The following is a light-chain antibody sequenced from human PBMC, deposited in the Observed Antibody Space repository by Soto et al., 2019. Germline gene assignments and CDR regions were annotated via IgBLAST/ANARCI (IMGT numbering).Light chain of an antibody. J-gene: IGKJ2*01. CDR2: LVS. V-gene: IGKV2-30*01. CDR3: MQGTHCPGT. CDR1: QSLVNSDGNTY. Sequence: DVVMTQSPLSLPVTLGQPASISCRSSQSLVNSDGNTYLNWFQQRPGQSPRRLIYLVSNRDSGVPDRFSGRGSGTDFTLKISTVEAEDLGVYFCMQGTHCPGTFGQGTKLEIK.